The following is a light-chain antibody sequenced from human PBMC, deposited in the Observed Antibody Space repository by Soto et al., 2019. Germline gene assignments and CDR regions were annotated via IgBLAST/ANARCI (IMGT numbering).Light chain of an antibody. CDR3: QQYGRSPPVK. CDR1: QTVSSSY. J-gene: IGKJ1*01. V-gene: IGKV3-20*01. Sequence: EIGLTQSPGTLSLSPGERATLSCRASQTVSSSYLAWYQQKPGQAPRLLIYGASTRAAGIPDRFSGSGSGTDFTLTISRLEPEDFAVYYCQQYGRSPPVKFGQGTKV. CDR2: GAS.